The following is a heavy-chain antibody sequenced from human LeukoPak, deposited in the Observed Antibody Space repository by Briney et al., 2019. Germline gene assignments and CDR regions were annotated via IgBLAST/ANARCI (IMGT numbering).Heavy chain of an antibody. D-gene: IGHD6-13*01. V-gene: IGHV3-33*08. Sequence: GGSLRLPCAASGFTFSSYGMHWVRQAPGKGLAWVAVIWYDGSNKYYADSVKGRFTISRDNSKNTLYLQMNSLRAEDTAVYYCAKYSSSWSQYNWFDPWGQGTLVTVSS. CDR2: IWYDGSNK. CDR1: GFTFSSYG. CDR3: AKYSSSWSQYNWFDP. J-gene: IGHJ5*02.